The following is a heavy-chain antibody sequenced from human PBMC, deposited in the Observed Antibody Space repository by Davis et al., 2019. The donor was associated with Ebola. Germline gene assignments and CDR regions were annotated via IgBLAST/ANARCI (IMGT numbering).Heavy chain of an antibody. V-gene: IGHV4-61*01. CDR1: GVSVSGGIYY. Sequence: SETLSLTCTVSGVSVSGGIYYWTWIRQPPGKDLEWLGYIYHSGTTNYNPSLKRRVTMSIDTSKNKFSLKLTSVTAADTAVYYCARNPRGEGNWFDPWGQGTLVTVSS. CDR2: IYHSGTT. J-gene: IGHJ5*02. CDR3: ARNPRGEGNWFDP. D-gene: IGHD3-10*01.